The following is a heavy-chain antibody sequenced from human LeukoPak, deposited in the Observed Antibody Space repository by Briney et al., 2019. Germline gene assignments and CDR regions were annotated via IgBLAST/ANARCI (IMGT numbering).Heavy chain of an antibody. Sequence: PGGSLRLSCAASGFTFSNYGMHWARQAPGKGLEWVAFIGFDGSDHSYADSVKGRFTISRDNAKNSLFLQMNSLGAEDTAVYYCARCEWHYYHYYMDVWGKGTTVTVSS. CDR3: ARCEWHYYHYYMDV. V-gene: IGHV3-33*01. D-gene: IGHD3-3*01. CDR1: GFTFSNYG. CDR2: IGFDGSDH. J-gene: IGHJ6*03.